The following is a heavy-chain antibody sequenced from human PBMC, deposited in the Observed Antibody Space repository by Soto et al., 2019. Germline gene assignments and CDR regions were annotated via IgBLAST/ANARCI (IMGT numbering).Heavy chain of an antibody. CDR3: AKSKDSTIFGVVIYYFDT. V-gene: IGHV3-23*01. D-gene: IGHD3-3*01. CDR1: GFTFSSFG. CDR2: LSPNGGST. Sequence: EVQLLESGGGLVQPGGSLRLSCAASGFTFSSFGMNWVRQAPGKGLEWVSSLSPNGGSTYYAESVKGRFTISRDNAKNTLVQQMDSLRAEDTAVYFCAKSKDSTIFGVVIYYFDTWGQGALVTVSP. J-gene: IGHJ4*02.